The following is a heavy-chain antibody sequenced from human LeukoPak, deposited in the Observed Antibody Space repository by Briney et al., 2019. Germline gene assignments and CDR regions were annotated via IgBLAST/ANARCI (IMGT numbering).Heavy chain of an antibody. Sequence: SETLSLTCTVSGGSISSYYWSWIRQPPGKGLERIGYIYYSGSTNYNPSLKSRVTISVDTSKNQFSLKLSSVTAADTAVYYCARLVRYYYDSSGHYYFDYWGQGTLVTVSS. J-gene: IGHJ4*02. V-gene: IGHV4-59*08. D-gene: IGHD3-22*01. CDR2: IYYSGST. CDR3: ARLVRYYYDSSGHYYFDY. CDR1: GGSISSYY.